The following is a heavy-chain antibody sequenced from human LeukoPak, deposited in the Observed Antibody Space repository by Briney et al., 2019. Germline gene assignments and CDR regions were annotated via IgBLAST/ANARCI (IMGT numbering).Heavy chain of an antibody. J-gene: IGHJ6*02. Sequence: SETLSLTCTVSGGSISIYYWSWIRQPPGKGLEWIGYIYYSGSTNYNPSLKSRVTISVDTSKNQFSLKLSSVTAADTAVYYCARRGIVGATTYYYYYGMDVWGQGTTVTVSS. CDR1: GGSISIYY. D-gene: IGHD1-26*01. V-gene: IGHV4-59*01. CDR2: IYYSGST. CDR3: ARRGIVGATTYYYYYGMDV.